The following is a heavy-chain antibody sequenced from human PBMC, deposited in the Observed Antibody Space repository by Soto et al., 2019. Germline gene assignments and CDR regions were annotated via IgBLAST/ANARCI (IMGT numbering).Heavy chain of an antibody. CDR3: ARDKRIAGGHFNQYGMDV. Sequence: ASVKVSCKAPWSSFTQYAIHWVRQAPGRYIEWLGWINPANGNTKYSEKFQGRVTFARDTSASTAYLQLRGLRSEAAGLYYCARDKRIAGGHFNQYGMDVWGQGSPVIVS. CDR1: WSSFTQYA. CDR2: INPANGNT. D-gene: IGHD2-15*01. J-gene: IGHJ6*02. V-gene: IGHV1-3*01.